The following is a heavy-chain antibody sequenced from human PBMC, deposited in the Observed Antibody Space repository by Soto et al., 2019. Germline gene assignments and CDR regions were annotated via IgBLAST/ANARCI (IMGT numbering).Heavy chain of an antibody. J-gene: IGHJ6*02. Sequence: EVQLVESGGGLVQPGGSLRLSCAASGFTLSSYDIHWVRQATGEGLAWVSGIGSGGDTHYADSVKGRFIISREDGKISLYLQMINLRVGETAVYYCTRKTPPTGMEVWGQGATVTVSS. V-gene: IGHV3-13*01. CDR1: GFTLSSYD. D-gene: IGHD3-9*01. CDR3: TRKTPPTGMEV. CDR2: IGSGGDT.